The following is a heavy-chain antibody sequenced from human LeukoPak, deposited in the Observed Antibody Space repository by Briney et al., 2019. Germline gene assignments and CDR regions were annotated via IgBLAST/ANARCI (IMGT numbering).Heavy chain of an antibody. V-gene: IGHV3-33*01. Sequence: SGGSLRLSCAASGSTFSSHGMHWVRQAPGKGLEWVAVIWYDGSNKYYADSVKGRFTISRDNSKNTLYLQMNSLRAEDTAVYYCARNDKGNSYGYSIDYWGQGTLVTVSS. CDR1: GSTFSSHG. CDR2: IWYDGSNK. CDR3: ARNDKGNSYGYSIDY. D-gene: IGHD5-18*01. J-gene: IGHJ4*02.